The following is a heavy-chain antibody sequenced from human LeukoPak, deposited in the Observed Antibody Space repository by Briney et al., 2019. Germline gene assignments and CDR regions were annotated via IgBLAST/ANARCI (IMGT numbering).Heavy chain of an antibody. V-gene: IGHV1-2*02. CDR1: GYTFTGYY. CDR2: INPNSGGT. J-gene: IGHJ4*02. D-gene: IGHD2-2*01. CDR3: ARDYVEWDIVVVLGY. Sequence: VKVSCKTSGYTFTGYYMHWVRQAPGQGLEWMGWINPNSGGTNYAQKFQGRVTMTRDTSISTAYMELSRLRSDDTAVYYCARDYVEWDIVVVLGYWGQGTLVTVSP.